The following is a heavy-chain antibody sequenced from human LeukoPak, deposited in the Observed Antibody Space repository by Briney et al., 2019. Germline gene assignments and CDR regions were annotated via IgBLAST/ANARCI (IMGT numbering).Heavy chain of an antibody. J-gene: IGHJ3*02. CDR1: GGSLSSSSYY. Sequence: SETLSLTCTVSGGSLSSSSYYWGWVRQPPGKGPEGIGSIYYSGSTYYNPSLKSRVTISVDTSKNQFSLKLSSVTAADTAVYYCARVYIVELRSAFDIWGQGTMVTVSS. CDR3: ARVYIVELRSAFDI. V-gene: IGHV4-39*07. CDR2: IYYSGST. D-gene: IGHD2-21*01.